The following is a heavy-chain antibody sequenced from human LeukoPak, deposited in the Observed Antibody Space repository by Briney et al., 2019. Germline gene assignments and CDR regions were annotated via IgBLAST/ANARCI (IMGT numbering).Heavy chain of an antibody. CDR1: GGSISSSSYY. CDR3: ARGSYEYY. J-gene: IGHJ4*02. D-gene: IGHD5-12*01. CDR2: ISDGGGT. Sequence: SETLSLTCTVSGGSISSSSYYWSWVRQPPGKGLEWIGYISDGGGTTYNPSLKSRVTLSIDTSKNQVSLRLSSVTAADTAVYYCARGSYEYYWGQGTLVTVSS. V-gene: IGHV4-61*01.